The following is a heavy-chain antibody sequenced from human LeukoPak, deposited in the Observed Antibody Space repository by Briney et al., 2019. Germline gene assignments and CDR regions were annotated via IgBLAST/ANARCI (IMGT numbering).Heavy chain of an antibody. V-gene: IGHV3-23*01. Sequence: GGSLRLSCAASGFTFSSYAMSWVRQAPGKGLEWVSAISGSGGSTYYADPVKGRFTISRDNSKNTLYLQMNSLRAEDTAVYYCAKDRSGHYYFDYWGQGTLVTVSS. CDR2: ISGSGGST. D-gene: IGHD3-3*01. J-gene: IGHJ4*02. CDR1: GFTFSSYA. CDR3: AKDRSGHYYFDY.